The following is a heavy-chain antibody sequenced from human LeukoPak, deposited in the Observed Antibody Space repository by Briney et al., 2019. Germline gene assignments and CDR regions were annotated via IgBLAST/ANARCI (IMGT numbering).Heavy chain of an antibody. V-gene: IGHV3-30*18. CDR3: AKDSEVATITYFDY. J-gene: IGHJ4*02. CDR1: GFTFSSYG. CDR2: ISYDGSNK. Sequence: GRSLRLSCAASGFTFSSYGMHWVRQAPGKGLEWVAVISYDGSNKYYADSVKGRFTISRDNSKNTLYLQMNSLRAEDTAVYYCAKDSEVATITYFDYWGQGTLVTVSS. D-gene: IGHD5-24*01.